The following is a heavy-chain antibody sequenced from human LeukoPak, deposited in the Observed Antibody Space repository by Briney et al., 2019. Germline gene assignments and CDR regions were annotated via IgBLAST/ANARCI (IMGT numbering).Heavy chain of an antibody. V-gene: IGHV4-38-2*01. Sequence: SETLSLTCDVSGYSISSGYYWGWIRQPPGKGLEWIGSVYNSVSTYYNPSLKSRVTISVDTSKNQVSLKLTSVTAADTAVYYCARWGRYGSAPYYYYMDVWGKGTTVTVSS. J-gene: IGHJ6*03. CDR2: VYNSVST. D-gene: IGHD3-10*01. CDR3: ARWGRYGSAPYYYYMDV. CDR1: GYSISSGYY.